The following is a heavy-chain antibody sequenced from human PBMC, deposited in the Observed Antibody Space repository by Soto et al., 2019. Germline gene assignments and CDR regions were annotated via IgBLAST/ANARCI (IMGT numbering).Heavy chain of an antibody. CDR1: GGTFSSYA. J-gene: IGHJ3*02. V-gene: IGHV1-69*01. CDR3: ASLRTESKYYYDSSGYSNDAFDI. D-gene: IGHD3-22*01. CDR2: IIPIFGTA. Sequence: QVQLVQSGAEVKKPGSSVKVSCKASGGTFSSYAISWVRQAPGQGLEWMGGIIPIFGTANYAQKFQGRVTLTADESTSTAYMELSSLRSEDTAVYYCASLRTESKYYYDSSGYSNDAFDIWGQGTMVTVSS.